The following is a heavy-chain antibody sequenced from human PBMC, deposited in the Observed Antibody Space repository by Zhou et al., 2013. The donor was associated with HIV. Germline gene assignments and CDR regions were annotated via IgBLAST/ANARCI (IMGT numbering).Heavy chain of an antibody. CDR1: GGSISSHY. CDR3: ARDLYPASRYGMDV. CDR2: IYYSGST. J-gene: IGHJ6*02. Sequence: QVQLQESGPGLVKPSETLSLTCTVSGGSISSHYWNWIRQPPGKGLEWIGYIYYSGSTNYNPSLKSRVTISVEMSKNQFSLKVSSVTAADTAVYYCARDLYPASRYGMDVWGQRDPRVTVSS. V-gene: IGHV4-59*11.